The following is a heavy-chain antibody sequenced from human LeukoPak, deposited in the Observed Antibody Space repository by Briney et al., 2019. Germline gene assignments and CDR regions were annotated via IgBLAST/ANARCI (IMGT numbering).Heavy chain of an antibody. V-gene: IGHV3-21*01. CDR2: ISSSSSYI. Sequence: PGGSLRLSCTASGFTFSSYSMNWVRQAPGKGLEWVSSISSSSSYIYYADSVKGRFTISRDNAKNSLYLQMNSLRAEDTAVYYCARDDIVVVPAATTGVYYYYYMDVWGKGTTVTVSS. D-gene: IGHD2-2*01. CDR1: GFTFSSYS. CDR3: ARDDIVVVPAATTGVYYYYYMDV. J-gene: IGHJ6*03.